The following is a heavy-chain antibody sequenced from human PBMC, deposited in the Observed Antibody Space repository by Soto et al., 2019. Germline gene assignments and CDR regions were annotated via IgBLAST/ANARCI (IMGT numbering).Heavy chain of an antibody. J-gene: IGHJ4*02. CDR2: INHSGST. Sequence: QVQLQQWGAGLLKPSETLSLTCAVYGGSFSGYYWSWIRQPPGKGLEWIGEINHSGSTNYNPSLKSRVTISVDTSKNQCSLKLSSVTAADTAVYYCARVRSSGWYRVKYYFDYWGQGTLVTVSS. V-gene: IGHV4-34*01. CDR1: GGSFSGYY. CDR3: ARVRSSGWYRVKYYFDY. D-gene: IGHD6-19*01.